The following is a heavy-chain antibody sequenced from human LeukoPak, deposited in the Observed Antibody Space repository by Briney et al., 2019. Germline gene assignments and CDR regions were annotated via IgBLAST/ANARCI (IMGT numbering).Heavy chain of an antibody. CDR1: GYTLTELS. V-gene: IGHV1-24*01. CDR3: ATGEGGRWLQLSPIFDY. J-gene: IGHJ4*02. D-gene: IGHD5-24*01. Sequence: ASVKVSCKVSGYTLTELSMHWVRQAPGKGLERMGGFDPEGGETIYAQKCEGRVTITEDTSTDAAYMELSSLRSEDTAVDYCATGEGGRWLQLSPIFDYWGQGTLVTVSS. CDR2: FDPEGGET.